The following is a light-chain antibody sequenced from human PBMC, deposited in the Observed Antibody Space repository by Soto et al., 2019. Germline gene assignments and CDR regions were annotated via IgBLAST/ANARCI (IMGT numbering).Light chain of an antibody. Sequence: IPMTQSPSTLSSSVGDRVTVTCRASQSINGWLAWYQQKPGKAPKLLIYDASSLHSGVPSRFTGSGFGTEFTLTISSLQPEDFATYYCQQYHRYSRTFGQGTKVDIK. CDR2: DAS. CDR1: QSINGW. J-gene: IGKJ1*01. V-gene: IGKV1-5*01. CDR3: QQYHRYSRT.